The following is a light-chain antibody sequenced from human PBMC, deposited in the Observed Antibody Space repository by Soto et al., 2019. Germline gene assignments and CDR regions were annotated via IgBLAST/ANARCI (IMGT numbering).Light chain of an antibody. J-gene: IGKJ5*01. Sequence: EIVLTQSPATLSLSPGERATLSCRASQSVSTYLVWYQQRPGQAPRLLIYDASYRATAIPPRFSGSGSGTVFTLTISSLEPEDFAVYYCQQRRSWPPTITFGQGTRLDIK. CDR3: QQRRSWPPTIT. CDR1: QSVSTY. V-gene: IGKV3-11*01. CDR2: DAS.